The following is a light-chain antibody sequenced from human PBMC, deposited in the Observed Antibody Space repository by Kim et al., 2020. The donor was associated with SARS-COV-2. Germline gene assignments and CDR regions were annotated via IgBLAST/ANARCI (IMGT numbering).Light chain of an antibody. V-gene: IGKV1-39*01. CDR1: QFVSDH. CDR3: LQSYSLPLT. CDR2: DIS. J-gene: IGKJ4*01. Sequence: DIQVTQSPSSLSASVGDTITITCRTSQFVSDHLSWYHQALGEAPKLLIYDISSLLPGVASRFSGGGAGTHFTLTISGLQPEDFATYYCLQSYSLPLTFGGGTKVGYQT.